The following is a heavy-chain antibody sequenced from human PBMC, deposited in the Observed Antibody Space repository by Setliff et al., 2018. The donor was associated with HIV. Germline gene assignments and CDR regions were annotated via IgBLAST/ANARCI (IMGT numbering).Heavy chain of an antibody. J-gene: IGHJ4*02. CDR2: INANRGGT. Sequence: ASVKVSCKTSGYTFTDYYMHWVRQAPGQGLEWMGRINANRGGTSYAQRFRGRVTMTRDTSISTVYMELSGLTSDDTAVYFCARQLSNSLDHWGQGTPVTSPQ. CDR3: ARQLSNSLDH. V-gene: IGHV1-2*06. D-gene: IGHD1-1*01. CDR1: GYTFTDYY.